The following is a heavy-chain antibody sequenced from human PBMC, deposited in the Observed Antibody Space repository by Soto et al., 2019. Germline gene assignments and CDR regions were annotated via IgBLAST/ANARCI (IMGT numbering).Heavy chain of an antibody. Sequence: QVQLVESGGGVVQPGRSLRLSCAASGFTMSSYGMHWVRQAPGKGLEWVAVISNDGSNKYYADFVKGRFTISRDNSKNMLYLQMNSLRPEDTAVYYCAKADYYDSSGYYNGDYWGQGTLVTVSS. D-gene: IGHD3-22*01. CDR2: ISNDGSNK. J-gene: IGHJ4*02. CDR1: GFTMSSYG. CDR3: AKADYYDSSGYYNGDY. V-gene: IGHV3-30*18.